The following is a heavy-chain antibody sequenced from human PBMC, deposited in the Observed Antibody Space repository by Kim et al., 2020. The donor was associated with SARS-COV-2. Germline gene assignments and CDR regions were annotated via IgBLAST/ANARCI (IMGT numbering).Heavy chain of an antibody. V-gene: IGHV3-21*06. D-gene: IGHD4-4*01. J-gene: IGHJ6*02. Sequence: DSVEGRVTLTSDNAENSLYLQMNSLRADDTAVYFCARKLVPGDYNVLMDVWGQGTTVTVSS. CDR3: ARKLVPGDYNVLMDV.